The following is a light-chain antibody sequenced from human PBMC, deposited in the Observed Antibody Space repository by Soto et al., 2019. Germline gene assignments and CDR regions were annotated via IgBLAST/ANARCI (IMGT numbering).Light chain of an antibody. J-gene: IGLJ1*01. CDR1: SSDVGGYNY. V-gene: IGLV2-14*01. Sequence: QSAVTQPASVSGSPGQSITISCTGTSSDVGGYNYVSWYQQHPGKAPKLMIYDVSNRPSGVSNRFSGSKSGNTASLTISGLQAEDEADYYCSSYTSSSTLGVFGTGTKLTVL. CDR2: DVS. CDR3: SSYTSSSTLGV.